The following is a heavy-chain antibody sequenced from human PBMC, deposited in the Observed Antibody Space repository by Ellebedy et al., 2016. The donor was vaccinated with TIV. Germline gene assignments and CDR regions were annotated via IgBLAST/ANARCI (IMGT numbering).Heavy chain of an antibody. CDR1: GGSISSSSYY. Sequence: SETLPLTCTVSGGSISSSSYYWGWIRQPPGKGLEWIGSIYYSGSTSYNPSLKSRVTIAVDTYKNQFSLKLSSVTVADTAVYYCASISGIAVAGPPTEAFDIWGQGTMVTVSS. CDR3: ASISGIAVAGPPTEAFDI. CDR2: IYYSGST. J-gene: IGHJ3*02. V-gene: IGHV4-39*01. D-gene: IGHD6-19*01.